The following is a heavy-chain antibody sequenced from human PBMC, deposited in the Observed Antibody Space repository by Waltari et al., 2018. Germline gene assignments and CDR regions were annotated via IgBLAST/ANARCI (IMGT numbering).Heavy chain of an antibody. V-gene: IGHV2-5*02. D-gene: IGHD1-20*01. CDR3: AHRLGVSLTSNWNHGYFDY. CDR2: IYWDDYK. J-gene: IGHJ4*02. Sequence: QITLKESGPTLVNPTQTLTLICTFSGFSLTTPGVVVCLIRPPPGKSLECLALIYWDDYKRYNPSLKSRLTITKDTSKNQVVLTMTNLDPVDTATYFCAHRLGVSLTSNWNHGYFDYWGQGALVTVSS. CDR1: GFSLTTPGVV.